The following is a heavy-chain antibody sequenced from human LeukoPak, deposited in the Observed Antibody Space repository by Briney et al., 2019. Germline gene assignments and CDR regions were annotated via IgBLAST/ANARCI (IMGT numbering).Heavy chain of an antibody. J-gene: IGHJ4*02. Sequence: GGSLRLSCAASGFTFSTYSMTWVRQAPGKGLEWLSYISGDSNTIFYRDSVKGRFTISRDNAKNSLYLQMNSLRDEDTAAYYCARGHGNLVRGVILDYWGQGALVTVSS. CDR2: ISGDSNTI. CDR1: GFTFSTYS. V-gene: IGHV3-48*02. CDR3: ARGHGNLVRGVILDY. D-gene: IGHD3-10*01.